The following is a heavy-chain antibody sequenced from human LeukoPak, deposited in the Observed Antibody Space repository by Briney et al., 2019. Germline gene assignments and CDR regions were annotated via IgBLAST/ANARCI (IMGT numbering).Heavy chain of an antibody. CDR2: VYYSGIT. CDR3: ARHAIYSGGYSYWFDP. V-gene: IGHV4-59*08. CDR1: GGSITSYY. J-gene: IGHJ5*02. Sequence: SETLSLTCTVSGGSITSYYWSWIRQPPGKGLEWIAFVYYSGITNYNPSLKSRASISVDTSKNLCSLRLSSVTAADTAVYYCARHAIYSGGYSYWFDPWGLGTLVTVSS. D-gene: IGHD1-26*01.